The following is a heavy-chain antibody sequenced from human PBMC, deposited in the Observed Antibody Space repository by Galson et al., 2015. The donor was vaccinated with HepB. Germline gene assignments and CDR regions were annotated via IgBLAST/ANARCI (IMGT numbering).Heavy chain of an antibody. Sequence: SLRLSCAASGFTFSGSAMHWVRQASGKGLAWVGRIRNKANSHATTYAASVQGRFTISRYDSKNTAYLQLNSLSTGATAVYDCTRPTSGSYEPRIVAFDIWGQGTVVTVSS. V-gene: IGHV3-73*01. CDR1: GFTFSGSA. D-gene: IGHD1-26*01. CDR2: IRNKANSHAT. CDR3: TRPTSGSYEPRIVAFDI. J-gene: IGHJ3*02.